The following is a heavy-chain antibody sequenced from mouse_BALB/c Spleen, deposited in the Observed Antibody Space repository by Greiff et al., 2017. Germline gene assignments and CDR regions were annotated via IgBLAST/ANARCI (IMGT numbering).Heavy chain of an antibody. V-gene: IGHV1-54*03. CDR1: GYAFTNYL. Sequence: LVESGAELVRPGTSVKVSCKASGYAFTNYLIEWVKQRPGQGLEWIGVINPGSGGTNYNEKFKGKATLTADKSSSTAYMQLSSLTSDDSAVYFCARSGEGYWAWFAYWGQGTLVTVSA. J-gene: IGHJ3*01. CDR2: INPGSGGT. D-gene: IGHD2-3*01. CDR3: ARSGEGYWAWFAY.